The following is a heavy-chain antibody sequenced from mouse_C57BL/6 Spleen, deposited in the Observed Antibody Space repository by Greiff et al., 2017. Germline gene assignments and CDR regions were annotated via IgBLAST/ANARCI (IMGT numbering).Heavy chain of an antibody. CDR2: INPNNGGT. Sequence: EVKLVESGPELVKPGASVKMSCKASGYTFTDYNMHWVKQSHGKSLEWIGYINPNNGGTSYNQKFKGKATLTVNKSSSTAYMELRSLTSEDSAVYYCARPATGTGYAMDYWGQGTSVTVSS. CDR1: GYTFTDYN. J-gene: IGHJ4*01. V-gene: IGHV1-22*01. D-gene: IGHD4-1*02. CDR3: ARPATGTGYAMDY.